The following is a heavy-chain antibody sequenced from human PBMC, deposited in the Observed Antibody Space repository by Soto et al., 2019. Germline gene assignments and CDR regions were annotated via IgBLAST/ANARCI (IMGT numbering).Heavy chain of an antibody. CDR3: ARDYNWDFDI. CDR1: GFTFSSYS. Sequence: EVQLVESGGGLVQPGGSLRLSCAASGFTFSSYSMNWVRQAPGKGLEWVSFFRSSDNRILYADSVKGRFTISRDDARNSLYLQMNSLRAEDTAVYYCARDYNWDFDIWGQGTMVTVSS. V-gene: IGHV3-48*01. J-gene: IGHJ3*02. CDR2: FRSSDNRI. D-gene: IGHD1-1*01.